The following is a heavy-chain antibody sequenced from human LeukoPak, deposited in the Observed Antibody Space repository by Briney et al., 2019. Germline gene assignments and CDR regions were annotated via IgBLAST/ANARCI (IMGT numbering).Heavy chain of an antibody. CDR3: AKPKTTYYYDSSGYDPPGY. CDR1: GYTFTSYY. Sequence: GASVKVSCKASGYTFTSYYMHWVRQAPGQGLEWMGIINPSGGSTSYAQNFQGRVTMTRDTSTSTLYMELSSLRSEDTAVYYCAKPKTTYYYDSSGYDPPGYWGQGTLVTVSS. CDR2: INPSGGST. J-gene: IGHJ4*02. V-gene: IGHV1-46*01. D-gene: IGHD3-22*01.